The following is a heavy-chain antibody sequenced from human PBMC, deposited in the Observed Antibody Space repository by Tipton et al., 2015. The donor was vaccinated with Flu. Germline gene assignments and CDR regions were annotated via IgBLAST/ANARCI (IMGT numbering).Heavy chain of an antibody. D-gene: IGHD3-22*01. CDR3: AKHLGRGQYHNSGRRWFDP. J-gene: IGHJ5*02. CDR2: IYRSGYT. Sequence: GLVKPSETLSLTCSVSGYSINSGYYWGWARRPPGKGLEWIGTIYRSGYTYYNPSLKSRLTISVDTSQNLFSLKLSSVTAADTAMYYCAKHLGRGQYHNSGRRWFDPWGQGTLVTVSS. CDR1: GYSINSGYY. V-gene: IGHV4-38-2*01.